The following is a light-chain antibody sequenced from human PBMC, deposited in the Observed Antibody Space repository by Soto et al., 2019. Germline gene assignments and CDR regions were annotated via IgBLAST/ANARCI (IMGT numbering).Light chain of an antibody. CDR3: EYYGPSPNT. J-gene: IGKJ1*01. CDR2: GAS. CDR1: QSLSSNY. Sequence: EIVLTQSPGTLSLSPGERATLSCRASQSLSSNYLAWYQQKPGQAPRLLIYGASNRATAIPDWFSGSGSGTDFTLTISRLEPEDLMVYYCEYYGPSPNTSGQGTRVEIK. V-gene: IGKV3-20*01.